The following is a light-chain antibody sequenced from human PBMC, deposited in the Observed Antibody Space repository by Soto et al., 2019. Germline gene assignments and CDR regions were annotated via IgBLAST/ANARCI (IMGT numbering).Light chain of an antibody. CDR2: GAS. V-gene: IGKV3-20*01. CDR3: QQYGGSMT. Sequence: EIVLTQSPGTLSLSVGDGATLSCRASQSVSSTYLAWYQQKPGQAPRLLIYGASNRATGIPDRFRGSGSGTDFTLTISRLEPEDFAVYYCQQYGGSMTFGQGTRLEIE. CDR1: QSVSSTY. J-gene: IGKJ5*01.